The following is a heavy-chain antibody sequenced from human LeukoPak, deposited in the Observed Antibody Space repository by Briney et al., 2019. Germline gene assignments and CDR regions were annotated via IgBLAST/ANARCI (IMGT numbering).Heavy chain of an antibody. D-gene: IGHD6-13*01. CDR2: IKQDGSEK. CDR1: GFTFSSYW. CDR3: ARYSSNWDYYMDV. Sequence: GGSLRLSCAASGFTFSSYWMSWVRQAPGKGLEWVANIKQDGSEKYYVDSVKGRFTISRDNAKNSLYLQVSSLRAEDTAVYYCARYSSNWDYYMDVWGKGTTVTISS. J-gene: IGHJ6*03. V-gene: IGHV3-7*01.